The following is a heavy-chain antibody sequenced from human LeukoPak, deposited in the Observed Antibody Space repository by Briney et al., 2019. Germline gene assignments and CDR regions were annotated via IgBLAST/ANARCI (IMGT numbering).Heavy chain of an antibody. CDR1: GFTFSGYW. J-gene: IGHJ4*02. CDR3: ATSDDSSGSD. CDR2: INEDESIR. V-gene: IGHV3-7*01. D-gene: IGHD3-22*01. Sequence: GGSLRLSCVASGFTFSGYWMSWVRQAPGKGLEWVANINEDESIRHYVDSVKGRFTISRDNAKNSVFLQMNSLRDEDTALYYCATSDDSSGSDRGQGTLVTVSS.